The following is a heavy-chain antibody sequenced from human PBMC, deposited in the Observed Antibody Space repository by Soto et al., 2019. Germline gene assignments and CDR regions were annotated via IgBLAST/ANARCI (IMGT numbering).Heavy chain of an antibody. V-gene: IGHV3-33*05. J-gene: IGHJ6*03. CDR3: AMVTGDRYYYYYMDV. CDR1: GFTFSNYD. D-gene: IGHD7-27*01. Sequence: QLQLVESGGGVVQPGRSLRLSCAASGFTFSNYDMHWVRQAPGKGLEWVAGISYDGTKTYYADSVTGRFTVSRDNSKNTLYLQMNILRVEATAVYYCAMVTGDRYYYYYMDVWGKGTTVTVSS. CDR2: ISYDGTKT.